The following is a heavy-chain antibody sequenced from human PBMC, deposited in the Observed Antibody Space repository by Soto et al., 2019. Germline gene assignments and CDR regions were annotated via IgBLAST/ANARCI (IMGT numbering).Heavy chain of an antibody. CDR1: GYTFTSYA. CDR2: INAGNGNT. V-gene: IGHV1-3*05. CDR3: ATSIVVVTALDY. D-gene: IGHD2-21*02. Sequence: QVQLVQSGAEEKKPGASVKVSCKASGYTFTSYAMHWVRQAPGQRLEWMGWINAGNGNTKYSPKFQGRVTITSDTSARTAYMELSSLRSDDTAVYYCATSIVVVTALDYWCQGTLVTVSS. J-gene: IGHJ4*02.